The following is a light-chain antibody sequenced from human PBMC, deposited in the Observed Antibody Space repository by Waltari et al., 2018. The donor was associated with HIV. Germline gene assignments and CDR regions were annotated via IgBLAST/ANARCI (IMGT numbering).Light chain of an antibody. Sequence: QSVLTQPPSVSAAPRQKVTISCSGSSSNIGNNYVSWYQQLPGTAPKLLIYANYKRPSGIPDRFSGSKSGTSATLGITGLQTGDEADYYCATWDRSLSRVIFGGGTRLTVL. CDR3: ATWDRSLSRVI. CDR2: ANY. CDR1: SSNIGNNY. J-gene: IGLJ2*01. V-gene: IGLV1-51*01.